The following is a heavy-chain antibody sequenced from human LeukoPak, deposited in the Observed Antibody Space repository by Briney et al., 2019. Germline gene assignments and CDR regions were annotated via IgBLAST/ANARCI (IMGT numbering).Heavy chain of an antibody. J-gene: IGHJ5*01. V-gene: IGHV3-23*01. Sequence: PGGSLRLSCAASGFTFTNCAMTWVRQAPGKGLEWVSSISGSGSSTYYADSAKGRFTISRDSSKNTVYLQMNSLSVEDTAVYYCAKDQSRVGASDPFDSWGQGTLVTVSS. CDR1: GFTFTNCA. CDR2: ISGSGSST. D-gene: IGHD1-26*01. CDR3: AKDQSRVGASDPFDS.